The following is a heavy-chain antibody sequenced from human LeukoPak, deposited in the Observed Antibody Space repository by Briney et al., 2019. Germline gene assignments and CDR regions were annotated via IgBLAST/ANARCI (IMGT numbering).Heavy chain of an antibody. V-gene: IGHV3-30*04. D-gene: IGHD3-22*01. J-gene: IGHJ4*02. Sequence: GGSLRLSCAPSRNDHMHWVRQAPGKGLEWVAGISADGIGKYYADSVKGRFTISRDNSKNTFYLQMNSLRAEDTAIYYCAREIGSSGYAGYFDYRGQGTLVTVSS. CDR2: ISADGIGK. CDR3: AREIGSSGYAGYFDY. CDR1: RNDH.